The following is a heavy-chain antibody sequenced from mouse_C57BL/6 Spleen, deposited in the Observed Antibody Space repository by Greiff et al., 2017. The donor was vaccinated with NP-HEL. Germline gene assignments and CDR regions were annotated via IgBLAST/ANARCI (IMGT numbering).Heavy chain of an antibody. D-gene: IGHD2-2*01. V-gene: IGHV14-4*01. CDR2: IDPENGDT. Sequence: EVQLQQSGAELVRPGASVKLSCTASGFNIKDDYMHWVKQRPEQGLEWIGWIDPENGDTEYASKFQGKATITADTSSNTAYLQLSSLTSEDTAVYYCTTRKIYYGYDDGVMDYWGQGTSVTVSS. CDR1: GFNIKDDY. CDR3: TTRKIYYGYDDGVMDY. J-gene: IGHJ4*01.